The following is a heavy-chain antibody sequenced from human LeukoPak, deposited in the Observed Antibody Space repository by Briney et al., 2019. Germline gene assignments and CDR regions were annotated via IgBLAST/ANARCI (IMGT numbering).Heavy chain of an antibody. CDR3: ARDGRPWYYDFWSRASEHYYYYYYMDV. CDR2: IYYSGST. D-gene: IGHD3-3*01. Sequence: KPSETLSLTCTVSGGSISSYYWSWIRQPPGKGLEWIGYIYYSGSTNYNPSLKSRVTMSVDTSKNQFSLKLSSVTAADTAVYYCARDGRPWYYDFWSRASEHYYYYYYMDVWGKGTTVTVSS. J-gene: IGHJ6*03. V-gene: IGHV4-59*12. CDR1: GGSISSYY.